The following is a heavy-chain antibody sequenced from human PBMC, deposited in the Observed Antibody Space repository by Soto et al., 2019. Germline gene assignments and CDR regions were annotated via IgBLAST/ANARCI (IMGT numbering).Heavy chain of an antibody. J-gene: IGHJ3*02. CDR2: IIPIFGTA. D-gene: IGHD2-15*01. V-gene: IGHV1-69*13. CDR3: AREADIVVVVAATRPGAFDI. Sequence: ASVKVSCKASGGTFSSYAISWVRQAPGQGLEWMGGIIPIFGTANYAQKFQGRVTITADESTSTAYMELSSLRSEDTAVYYCAREADIVVVVAATRPGAFDIWGQGTMVTVSS. CDR1: GGTFSSYA.